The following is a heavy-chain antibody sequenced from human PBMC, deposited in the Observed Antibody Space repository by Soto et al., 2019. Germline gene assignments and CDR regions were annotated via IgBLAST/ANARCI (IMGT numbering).Heavy chain of an antibody. V-gene: IGHV3-7*01. Sequence: GGSLRLSCAASGFTFSSDWMSWLRQAPGKGLEWVANIKQDGSEKYYVDSVKGRFTISRDNAKNSLYLQMNSLRAEDTAVYYCARDIATVLRFLEWSRTYYYYGMDVWGQGTTVTVSS. D-gene: IGHD3-3*01. CDR3: ARDIATVLRFLEWSRTYYYYGMDV. J-gene: IGHJ6*02. CDR2: IKQDGSEK. CDR1: GFTFSSDW.